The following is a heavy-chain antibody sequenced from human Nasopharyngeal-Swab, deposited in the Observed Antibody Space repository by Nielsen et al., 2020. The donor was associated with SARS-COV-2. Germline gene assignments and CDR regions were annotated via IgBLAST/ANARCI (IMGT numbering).Heavy chain of an antibody. D-gene: IGHD1-7*01. CDR1: GGSFSGYY. Sequence: SETLSLTCAVYGGSFSGYYWSWIRQPPGKGLEWIGEINHSGSTNYNPSLKSRVTISVDTSKNQFSLKLSSVTAAGTAVYYCARGELLDYWGQGTLVTVSS. CDR3: ARGELLDY. V-gene: IGHV4-34*01. J-gene: IGHJ4*02. CDR2: INHSGST.